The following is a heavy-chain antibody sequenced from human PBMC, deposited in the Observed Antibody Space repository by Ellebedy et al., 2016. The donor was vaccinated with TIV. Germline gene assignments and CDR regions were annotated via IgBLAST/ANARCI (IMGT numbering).Heavy chain of an antibody. Sequence: GESLKISXAGSGFTFSTYDMHWVRQGAGKGLEWVSSIGTFDDTYYAQSVKGRFTISRDNSKNTLYLQMNSLRAEDTAVYYCARFPIAVAGPDAFDIWGQGTMVTVSS. J-gene: IGHJ3*02. CDR2: IGTFDDT. D-gene: IGHD6-19*01. CDR1: GFTFSTYD. V-gene: IGHV3-13*01. CDR3: ARFPIAVAGPDAFDI.